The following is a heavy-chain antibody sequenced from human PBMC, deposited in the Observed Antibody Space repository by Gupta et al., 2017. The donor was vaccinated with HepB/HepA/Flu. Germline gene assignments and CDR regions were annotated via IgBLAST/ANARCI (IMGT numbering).Heavy chain of an antibody. D-gene: IGHD2-2*01. J-gene: IGHJ4*02. CDR2: IHPGDSDT. Sequence: EVQLVQSGAEVKKPGESLKISCKGSGYSFTSYWIGWVRQMPGKGLEWMGIIHPGDSDTRYRTYGQGQVTISAEKSISTAYRQWSRLKASETAMDYCARHDSGGPAAMGDPGDYGGQGTMVTVYS. CDR3: ARHDSGGPAAMGDPGDY. V-gene: IGHV5-51*01. CDR1: GYSFTSYW.